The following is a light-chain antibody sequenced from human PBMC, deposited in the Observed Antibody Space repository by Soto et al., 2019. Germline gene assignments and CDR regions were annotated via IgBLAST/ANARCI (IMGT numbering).Light chain of an antibody. CDR1: QSISSW. J-gene: IGKJ1*01. CDR2: DAS. V-gene: IGKV1-5*01. CDR3: QQYHSYWT. Sequence: MTQSTATLSVSPGGGATLSCRASQSISSWLAWYQQKPGKAPKLLIYDASSLESGVPQRFSGSGSGTEFTLTISSLQTDDFSTYYCQQYHSYWTFGQGTKVDIK.